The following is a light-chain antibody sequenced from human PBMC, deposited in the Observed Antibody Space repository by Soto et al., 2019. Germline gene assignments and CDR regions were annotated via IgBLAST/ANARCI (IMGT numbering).Light chain of an antibody. CDR2: SAS. J-gene: IGKJ5*01. CDR3: QQYNSSPIT. CDR1: HRVSSSY. Sequence: TQGPLILSLSAGERAILSCRASHRVSSSYLAWYQQKPGHAPRLLIYSASSRATGIPDRFSGSGSGTDFTLTISMLEQDDFALYYCQQYNSSPITFGQGTRLEIK. V-gene: IGKV3-20*01.